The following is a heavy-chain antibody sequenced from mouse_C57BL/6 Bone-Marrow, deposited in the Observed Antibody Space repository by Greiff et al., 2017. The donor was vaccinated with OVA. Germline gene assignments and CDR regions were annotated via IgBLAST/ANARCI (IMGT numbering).Heavy chain of an antibody. CDR2: ISNGGGST. D-gene: IGHD1-1*01. Sequence: EVHLVESGGGLVQPGGSLKLSCAASGFTFSDYYMYWVRQTPEKRLEWVAYISNGGGSTYYPDTVKGRFTLSRDNAKNTLYLQMSRLKSEDTAMYYCARRKYYGSSYWYFDVWGTGTTVTVSS. CDR1: GFTFSDYY. J-gene: IGHJ1*03. CDR3: ARRKYYGSSYWYFDV. V-gene: IGHV5-12*01.